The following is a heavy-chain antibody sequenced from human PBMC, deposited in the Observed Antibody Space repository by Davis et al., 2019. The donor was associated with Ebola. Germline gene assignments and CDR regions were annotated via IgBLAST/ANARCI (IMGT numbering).Heavy chain of an antibody. CDR3: ATDSFHSGSLKY. CDR1: GDTLSELS. Sequence: ASVKVSCKVSGDTLSELSMYWVRQAPGRGLEWMGGYDAEDGETVYAQKFQGRVTMTEDTSTDTAYMELSSLKSEDTAVHYCATDSFHSGSLKYWGQGALVTVSS. D-gene: IGHD1-26*01. V-gene: IGHV1-24*01. CDR2: YDAEDGET. J-gene: IGHJ4*02.